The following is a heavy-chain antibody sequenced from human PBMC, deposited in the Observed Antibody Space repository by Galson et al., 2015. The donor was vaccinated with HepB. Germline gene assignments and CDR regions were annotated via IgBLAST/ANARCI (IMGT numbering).Heavy chain of an antibody. CDR1: GFTFSSYS. CDR2: ISDNIYKT. J-gene: IGHJ4*02. CDR3: AKGRKWELPLDY. D-gene: IGHD1-26*01. V-gene: IGHV3-23*01. Sequence: SLRLSCAASGFTFSSYSMNWVRQAPGKRLEWVSAISDNIYKTYYADSVKGRFTISRDNSKNTLYLQMNSLRAEDTAVYFCAKGRKWELPLDYWGQGTLVSVSS.